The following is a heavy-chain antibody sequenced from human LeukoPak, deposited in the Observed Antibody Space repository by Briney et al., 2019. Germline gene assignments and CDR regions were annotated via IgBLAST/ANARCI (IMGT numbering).Heavy chain of an antibody. J-gene: IGHJ4*02. D-gene: IGHD2-2*01. CDR3: AGDPPEYQLLFDY. V-gene: IGHV3-30*04. CDR1: GFTFSSSA. CDR2: ISYDGSNK. Sequence: GRSLRLSCAASGFTFSSSAMHWVRQATGKGLEWVAVISYDGSNKYYADSVKGRFTISRDNSKNTLYLQMNSLRAEDTAVYYCAGDPPEYQLLFDYWGQGTLVTVSS.